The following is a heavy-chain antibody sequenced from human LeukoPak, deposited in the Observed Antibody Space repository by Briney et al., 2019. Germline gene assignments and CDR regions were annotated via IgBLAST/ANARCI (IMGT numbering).Heavy chain of an antibody. V-gene: IGHV3-33*01. Sequence: GGSLRLSCAASGFSFSSYAIHWVRQAPGKGLEWATIVWYDGNNKYYADSVKGRFTVSRDNSGNMVYLQMYSLRPEDTAVYYCARGAGVGAGSFDSWGQGTMGIVSS. CDR3: ARGAGVGAGSFDS. J-gene: IGHJ4*02. D-gene: IGHD1-26*01. CDR1: GFSFSSYA. CDR2: VWYDGNNK.